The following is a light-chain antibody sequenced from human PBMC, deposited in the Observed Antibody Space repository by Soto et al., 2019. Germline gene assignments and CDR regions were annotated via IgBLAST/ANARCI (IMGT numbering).Light chain of an antibody. CDR1: SSDVGAYDY. V-gene: IGLV2-14*01. J-gene: IGLJ1*01. CDR3: SSYTPRRTEV. CDR2: DVS. Sequence: QSALTQPASVSGAPGQSITISCTGTSSDVGAYDYVSWYQQHPGKAPKLMIYDVSNRPSGVSNRFSGSKSGNTASLTISGLQADDEAEYYCSSYTPRRTEVFGSGTKVTVL.